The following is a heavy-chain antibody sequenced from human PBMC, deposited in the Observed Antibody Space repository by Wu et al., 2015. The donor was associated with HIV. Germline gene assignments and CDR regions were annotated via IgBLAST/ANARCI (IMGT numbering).Heavy chain of an antibody. J-gene: IGHJ4*02. V-gene: IGHV1-24*01. CDR1: GHSLAKLS. CDR3: ATGLMETGTAYYFDH. CDR2: FDPENGET. Sequence: HVQLEQSATIVRKPGAAVRVPCKVSGHSLAKLSIQWVRQIPGRGLEWMGGFDPENGETIYAQNFQGRVTMTDDISTDIAYMELSSLRSEDTAVYFCATGLMETGTAYYFDHWGQGSLVTVSS. D-gene: IGHD1-1*01.